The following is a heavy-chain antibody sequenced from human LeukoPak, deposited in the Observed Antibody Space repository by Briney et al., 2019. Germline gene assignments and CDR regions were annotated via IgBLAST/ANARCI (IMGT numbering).Heavy chain of an antibody. Sequence: GGSLRLSCAASGFTFSSYAMSWVRQAPGKGLEWVSAISGSGGSTYYADSVKGRFTISRDNSKNTLYLQMNSLRAEDTAVYYCARNENSGWGYFDYWGQGTLVTVSS. CDR3: ARNENSGWGYFDY. V-gene: IGHV3-23*01. CDR2: ISGSGGST. J-gene: IGHJ4*02. D-gene: IGHD5-12*01. CDR1: GFTFSSYA.